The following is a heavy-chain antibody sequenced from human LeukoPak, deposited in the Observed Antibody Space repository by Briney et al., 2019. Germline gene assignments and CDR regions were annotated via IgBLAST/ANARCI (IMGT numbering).Heavy chain of an antibody. J-gene: IGHJ4*02. CDR2: ISSSSSTI. D-gene: IGHD1-26*01. CDR1: GFTFSSYS. CDR3: ARVSGIVGATDGDLDY. V-gene: IGHV3-48*02. Sequence: PGGSLRLSCAASGFTFSSYSMNWVRQAPGKGLEWVSYISSSSSTIYYADSVKGRFTISRDNAKNSLYLQMNSLRDEDTAVYYCARVSGIVGATDGDLDYWGQGTLVTVSS.